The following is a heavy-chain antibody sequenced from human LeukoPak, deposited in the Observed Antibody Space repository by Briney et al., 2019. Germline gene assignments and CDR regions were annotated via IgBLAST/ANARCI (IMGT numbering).Heavy chain of an antibody. Sequence: GGSLRLSCAASGFIFSNFAMRWVRQAPGKGLEWVSSISSSSSYIYYADSVKGRFTISRDNAKNSLYLQMNSLGAEDTTVYYCARHFDYWGQGTLVTVSS. CDR3: ARHFDY. V-gene: IGHV3-21*01. CDR1: GFIFSNFA. J-gene: IGHJ4*02. CDR2: ISSSSSYI.